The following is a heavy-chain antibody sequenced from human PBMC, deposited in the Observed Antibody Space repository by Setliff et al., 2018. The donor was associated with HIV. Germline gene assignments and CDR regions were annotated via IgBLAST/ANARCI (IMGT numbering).Heavy chain of an antibody. J-gene: IGHJ4*02. D-gene: IGHD3-10*01. CDR3: ARSQINLVRGVVHYFDY. Sequence: ASVKVSCKASGSTFTSYAMHWVRQAPGQRLEWVGWINTGNGDTKYSQDFQGRVTISRDTSASTAHMELSSLRSEDMAVYYCARSQINLVRGVVHYFDYWGQGTLVTVSS. CDR2: INTGNGDT. CDR1: GSTFTSYA. V-gene: IGHV1-3*03.